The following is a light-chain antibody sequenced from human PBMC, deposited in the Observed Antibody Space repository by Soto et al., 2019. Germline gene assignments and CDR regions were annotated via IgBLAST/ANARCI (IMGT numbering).Light chain of an antibody. CDR3: QQYHNWPVT. CDR1: QSVNSN. CDR2: GAT. J-gene: IGKJ4*01. Sequence: EIMMTQSPATLSVSPGERATLSCRASQSVNSNLAWYQHKPGQSPRLLISGATTGATGIPPRFSASGSGTDFTLAVNSLQSEDIAVYYCQQYHNWPVTFGGGTKADI. V-gene: IGKV3-15*01.